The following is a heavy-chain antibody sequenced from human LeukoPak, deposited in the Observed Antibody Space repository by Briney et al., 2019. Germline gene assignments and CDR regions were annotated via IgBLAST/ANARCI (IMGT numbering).Heavy chain of an antibody. CDR3: ARSSEGRYYYDSSGFSYYYYYMDA. J-gene: IGHJ6*03. V-gene: IGHV4-34*01. CDR2: INHSGST. CDR1: GGSFSGYY. Sequence: PSETLSLTCAVYGGSFSGYYWSWIRQPPGKGLEWIGEINHSGSTNYNPSLKSRVTISVDTSKNQFSLKLSSVTAADTAVYYCARSSEGRYYYDSSGFSYYYYYMDAWGKGTTVTISS. D-gene: IGHD3-22*01.